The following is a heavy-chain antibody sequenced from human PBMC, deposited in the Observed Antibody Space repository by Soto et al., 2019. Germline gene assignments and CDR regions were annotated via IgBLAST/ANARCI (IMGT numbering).Heavy chain of an antibody. V-gene: IGHV1-18*01. CDR2: ISAYNGNT. Sequence: ASVKVSCKASGYSFISYGITWVRQAPGQGLEWMGCISAYNGNTKYAQNLQGRLTMTTDTSTNTAYMQLRSLRSDDTAVYYCASVGGPSIYGPDLDYWGQGTLVTVSS. CDR1: GYSFISYG. J-gene: IGHJ4*02. CDR3: ASVGGPSIYGPDLDY. D-gene: IGHD1-26*01.